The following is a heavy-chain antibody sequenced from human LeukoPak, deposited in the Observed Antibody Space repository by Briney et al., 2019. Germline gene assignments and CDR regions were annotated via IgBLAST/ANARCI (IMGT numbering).Heavy chain of an antibody. CDR2: IYYSGST. D-gene: IGHD3-22*01. CDR3: ASRPGYYYDSSGYQGRGAFDI. V-gene: IGHV4-31*03. J-gene: IGHJ3*02. CDR1: GGSISSGGYY. Sequence: SETLSLTCTVSGGSISSGGYYWSWIRQHPGTGLEWIGYIYYSGSTYYNPSLKSRVTISVDTSKNQFSLKLSSVTAADTAVYYCASRPGYYYDSSGYQGRGAFDIWGQGTMVTVSS.